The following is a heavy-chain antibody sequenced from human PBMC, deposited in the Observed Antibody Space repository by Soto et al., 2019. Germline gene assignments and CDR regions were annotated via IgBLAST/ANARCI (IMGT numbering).Heavy chain of an antibody. Sequence: QVQLVQSGAEVKKPGASVKVSCKASGYTFTSYYMHWVRQAPGQGLEWMGIINPTGGSTTYAQKFHGRVTMTGDTSTSTVYMELSSLRSEDTAVYYCARGGSIQLWPVDYWGQGTLVTVSS. CDR1: GYTFTSYY. CDR3: ARGGSIQLWPVDY. CDR2: INPTGGST. V-gene: IGHV1-46*03. J-gene: IGHJ4*02. D-gene: IGHD5-18*01.